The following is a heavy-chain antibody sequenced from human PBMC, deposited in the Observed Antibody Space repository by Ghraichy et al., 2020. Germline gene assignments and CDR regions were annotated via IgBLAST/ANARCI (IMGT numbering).Heavy chain of an antibody. CDR1: GGSISNRTYY. CDR2: IYYSGTT. Sequence: SETLSLTCTVSGGSISNRTYYWSWIRQHPGKGLQWIGHIYYSGTTYYNPSLKSRVTISVDTSKNHFSLNVTSVTAADTAIYYCARDVNFYYDNGVYAPSWEDYYYGMNVWGQGTTVTVSS. D-gene: IGHD3-22*01. V-gene: IGHV4-31*03. J-gene: IGHJ6*02. CDR3: ARDVNFYYDNGVYAPSWEDYYYGMNV.